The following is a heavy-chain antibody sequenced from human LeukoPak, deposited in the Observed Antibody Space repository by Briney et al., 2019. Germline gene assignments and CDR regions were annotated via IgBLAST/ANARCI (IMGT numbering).Heavy chain of an antibody. Sequence: ASVKVSCKASVYTFTSSDINWVRQAAGQGLEWMGWINPNSGRTGYAQKCQGRVTMTANTSISTAYMELRSLRFDDTAVYYCARGRSGLAAAGTYDYWGQGTLITVSS. J-gene: IGHJ4*02. CDR3: ARGRSGLAAAGTYDY. CDR1: VYTFTSSD. CDR2: INPNSGRT. D-gene: IGHD6-13*01. V-gene: IGHV1-8*01.